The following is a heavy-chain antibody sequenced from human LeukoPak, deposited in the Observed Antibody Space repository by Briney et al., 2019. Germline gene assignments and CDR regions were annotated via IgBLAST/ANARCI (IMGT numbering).Heavy chain of an antibody. Sequence: GGSLRLSCAASGFTFSSYEMNWVRQAPGKGLEWVSYISSSGSTIYYADSVKGRFTISRDNSKNTLYLQMNSLRAEDTAVYYCAKEGDIVVVPAAFLDYWGQGTLVTVSS. CDR3: AKEGDIVVVPAAFLDY. J-gene: IGHJ4*02. CDR2: ISSSGSTI. D-gene: IGHD2-2*01. CDR1: GFTFSSYE. V-gene: IGHV3-48*03.